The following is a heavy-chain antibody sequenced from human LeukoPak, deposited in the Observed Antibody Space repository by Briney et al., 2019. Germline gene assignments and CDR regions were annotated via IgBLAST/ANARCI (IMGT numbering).Heavy chain of an antibody. CDR3: ARDYWWNYDY. J-gene: IGHJ4*02. CDR1: GFTFSSYA. Sequence: GRSLRLSCAASGFTFSSYAMHWVRQAPGKGLEWVAVISKDGSDKYYPGSVRGRFTISRDNSKNTIYLQMDSLRAEDTAIYYCARDYWWNYDYWGQGTLVTVSS. D-gene: IGHD1-7*01. V-gene: IGHV3-30-3*01. CDR2: ISKDGSDK.